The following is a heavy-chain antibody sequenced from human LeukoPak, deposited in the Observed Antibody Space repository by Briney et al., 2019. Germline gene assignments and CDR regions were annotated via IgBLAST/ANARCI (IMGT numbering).Heavy chain of an antibody. Sequence: GGSLRLSCAASGFTFSSYAMSWVRQAPGKGLEWVSAISGSGGSTYYADSVKGRFTTSRDNSKNTLYLQMNSLRAEDTAVYYCTRLIVGASDYFDYWGQGTLVTVSS. D-gene: IGHD1-26*01. CDR2: ISGSGGST. CDR3: TRLIVGASDYFDY. CDR1: GFTFSSYA. J-gene: IGHJ4*02. V-gene: IGHV3-23*01.